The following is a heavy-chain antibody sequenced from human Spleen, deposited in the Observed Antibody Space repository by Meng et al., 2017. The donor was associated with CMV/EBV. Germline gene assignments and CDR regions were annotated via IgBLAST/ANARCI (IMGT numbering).Heavy chain of an antibody. CDR3: ARDLDMVTTVRYYFYGTDV. CDR2: INPKSGAT. V-gene: IGHV1-2*02. CDR1: GYTFTSYD. J-gene: IGHJ6*02. D-gene: IGHD4-11*01. Sequence: ASVKVSCKASGYTFTSYDINWVRQAPGQGLEWMGWINPKSGATNYAEKFQGRVTMTRDTSLTTVYMEVSSLRSDDTAIYYCARDLDMVTTVRYYFYGTDVWGQGTTVTVSS.